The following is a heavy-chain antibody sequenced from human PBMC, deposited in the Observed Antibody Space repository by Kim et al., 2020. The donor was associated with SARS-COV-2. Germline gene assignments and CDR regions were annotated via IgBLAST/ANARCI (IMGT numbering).Heavy chain of an antibody. CDR1: GFTFSSYA. J-gene: IGHJ4*02. D-gene: IGHD6-6*01. V-gene: IGHV3-23*03. Sequence: GGSLRLSCAASGFTFSSYAMSWVRQAPGKGLEWVSVIYSGGSSTYYADSVKGRFTISRDNSKNTLYLQMNSLRAEDTAVYYCAKDSSSIIFDYWGQGTLVTVSS. CDR3: AKDSSSIIFDY. CDR2: IYSGGSST.